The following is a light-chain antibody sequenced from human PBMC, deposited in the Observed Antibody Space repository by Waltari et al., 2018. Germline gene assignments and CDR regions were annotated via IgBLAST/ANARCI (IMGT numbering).Light chain of an antibody. CDR2: EVT. V-gene: IGLV2-8*01. Sequence: QSALTQPPSASGSPGQSVTIPCTGTSSDIGGYNYVPWYQQHPGKAPKLMIYEVTARPSGVPDRFSGSKSGNTASLTVSGLRTEDEADYYCTSYSGSDTVIFGGGTKLTVL. CDR1: SSDIGGYNY. J-gene: IGLJ2*01. CDR3: TSYSGSDTVI.